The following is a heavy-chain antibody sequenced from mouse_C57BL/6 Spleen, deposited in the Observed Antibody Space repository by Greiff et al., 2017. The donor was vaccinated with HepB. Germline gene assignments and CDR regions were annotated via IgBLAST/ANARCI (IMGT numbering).Heavy chain of an antibody. Sequence: EVMLVESGGDLVKPGGSLKLSCAASGFTFSSYGMSWVRQTPDKRLEWVATISSGGSYTYYPDSVKGRFTISRDNAKNTLYLQMSSLKSEDTAMYYCARQRKTMVTTDYAMDYWGQGTSVTVSS. D-gene: IGHD2-2*01. CDR2: ISSGGSYT. CDR1: GFTFSSYG. CDR3: ARQRKTMVTTDYAMDY. V-gene: IGHV5-6*01. J-gene: IGHJ4*01.